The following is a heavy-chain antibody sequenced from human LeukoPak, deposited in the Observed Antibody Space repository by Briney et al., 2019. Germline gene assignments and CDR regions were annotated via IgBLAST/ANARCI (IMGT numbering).Heavy chain of an antibody. J-gene: IGHJ5*02. CDR3: AKGGYTTWFDP. CDR2: IWKNGGEK. CDR1: GFSFSDYS. V-gene: IGHV3-23*05. D-gene: IGHD2-15*01. Sequence: GGSLRLSCAAPGFSFSDYSMSWVRDAPGKGLEWVSTIWKNGGEKYYADSAKGRFTISRDNSRNTRYLEMKSLRAEDTALYYCAKGGYTTWFDPWGQGTLVTVSS.